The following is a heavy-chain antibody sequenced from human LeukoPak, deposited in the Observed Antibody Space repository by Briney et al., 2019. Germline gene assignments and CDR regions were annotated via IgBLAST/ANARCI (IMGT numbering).Heavy chain of an antibody. CDR3: ARGGDYQLGGFDY. CDR1: GGSISSGSYS. Sequence: PSETLSLTCTVSGGSISSGSYSWSWIRQPPGKGLEWIGYIYHSGSTYYNPSLKSRVTISVDRSKNQFSLKLSSVTAADTAVYYCARGGDYQLGGFDYWGQGTLVTVSS. D-gene: IGHD3-16*01. V-gene: IGHV4-30-2*01. J-gene: IGHJ4*02. CDR2: IYHSGST.